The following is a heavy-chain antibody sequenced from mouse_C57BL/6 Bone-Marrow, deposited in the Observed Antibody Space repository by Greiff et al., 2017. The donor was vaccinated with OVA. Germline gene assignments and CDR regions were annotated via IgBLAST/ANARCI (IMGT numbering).Heavy chain of an antibody. CDR1: GYTFTSSW. D-gene: IGHD2-4*01. V-gene: IGHV1-55*01. CDR2: ICPDSGST. CDR3: ARSFYYDCDGFAY. J-gene: IGHJ3*01. Sequence: QVQLKQPGAELVKPGASVKMSCTASGYTFTSSWITWVQQRPGQGLEWIGDICPDSGSTNYNEKFKSKATLTVDTSSSTAYMQLSSLTSEDSAVDYCARSFYYDCDGFAYWGQGTLVTVSA.